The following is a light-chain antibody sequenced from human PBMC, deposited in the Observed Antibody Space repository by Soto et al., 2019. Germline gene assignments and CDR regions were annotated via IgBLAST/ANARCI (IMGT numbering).Light chain of an antibody. V-gene: IGKV3-15*01. J-gene: IGKJ1*01. CDR1: QSVSNN. CDR2: GAS. CDR3: QQYGSSQGWT. Sequence: EIVTTQSPATLSVSPGERATLSCRASQSVSNNLAWYQQRPGQAPRLLIYGASTRASGVPARFSGSGSGTDFTLTISSLQPEDFAVYYCQQYGSSQGWTFGQGTKVEIK.